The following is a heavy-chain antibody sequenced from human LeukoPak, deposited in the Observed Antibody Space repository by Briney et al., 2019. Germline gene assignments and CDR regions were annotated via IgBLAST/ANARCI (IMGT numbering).Heavy chain of an antibody. Sequence: PSQTLSLTCTVSGGSISSGSYYWSWIRQPAGKGLEWIGRIYTSGSTNYNPSLKSRVTISVDTSKNQFSLKLSSVTAADTAVYYCARGKLGEIGYYFDYWGQGTLVTVSS. CDR1: GGSISSGSYY. CDR2: IYTSGST. J-gene: IGHJ4*02. V-gene: IGHV4-61*02. D-gene: IGHD3-16*01. CDR3: ARGKLGEIGYYFDY.